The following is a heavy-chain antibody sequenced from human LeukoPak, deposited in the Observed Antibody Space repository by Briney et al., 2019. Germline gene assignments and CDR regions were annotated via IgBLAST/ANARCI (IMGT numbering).Heavy chain of an antibody. V-gene: IGHV4-39*07. D-gene: IGHD2-2*01. CDR1: GGSISSSSYY. J-gene: IGHJ6*03. Sequence: SETLSLTCTVSGGSISSSSYYWGWIRQPPGKGLEWIGSIYYSGSTYYNPSLKSRVTISVDTSKNQFSLKLSSVTAADTAVYYCALGGYCSSTSCFYMDVWGKGTTVTVSS. CDR3: ALGGYCSSTSCFYMDV. CDR2: IYYSGST.